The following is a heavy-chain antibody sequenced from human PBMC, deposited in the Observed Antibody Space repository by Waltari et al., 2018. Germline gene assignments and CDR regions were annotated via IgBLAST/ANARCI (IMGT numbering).Heavy chain of an antibody. CDR2: IYYSGST. J-gene: IGHJ5*02. V-gene: IGHV4-59*01. Sequence: QVQLQESGPGLVKPSETLSLPCTVSGGSISSYYWSWIRQPPGKGLEWIGYIYYSGSTNYNPSLKSRVTISVDTSKNQFSLKLSSVTAADTAVYYCARGASRFDPWGQGTLVTVSS. CDR3: ARGASRFDP. D-gene: IGHD2-21*01. CDR1: GGSISSYY.